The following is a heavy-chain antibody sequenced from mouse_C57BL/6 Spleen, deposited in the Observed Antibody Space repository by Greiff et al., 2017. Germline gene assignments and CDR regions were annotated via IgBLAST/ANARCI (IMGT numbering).Heavy chain of an antibody. CDR3: ASYSNYFDY. J-gene: IGHJ2*01. Sequence: VQLQQPGAELVRPGTSVKLSCKASGYTFTSYWMHWVKQRPGQGLEWIGVIDPSDSYTNYNQKFKGKATLTVDTASSTAYMQLSSLTSEDSAVNYCASYSNYFDYWGQGTTLTVSS. D-gene: IGHD2-5*01. CDR2: IDPSDSYT. V-gene: IGHV1-59*01. CDR1: GYTFTSYW.